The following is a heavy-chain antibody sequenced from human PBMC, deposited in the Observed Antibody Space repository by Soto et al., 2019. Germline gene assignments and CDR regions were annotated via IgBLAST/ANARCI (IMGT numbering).Heavy chain of an antibody. Sequence: GASVKVSCKVSGYTLTELSMHWVRQAPGKGLEWMGGFDPEDGETIYAQKFQGRVTMTEDTSTDTAYMELSSLRSEDTAVYYCATVPYSSSPDANWFDPWGQGTLVTVSS. J-gene: IGHJ5*02. CDR1: GYTLTELS. CDR3: ATVPYSSSPDANWFDP. CDR2: FDPEDGET. D-gene: IGHD6-6*01. V-gene: IGHV1-24*01.